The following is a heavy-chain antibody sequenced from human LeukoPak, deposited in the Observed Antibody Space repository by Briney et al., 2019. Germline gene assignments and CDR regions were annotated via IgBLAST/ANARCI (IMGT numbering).Heavy chain of an antibody. J-gene: IGHJ4*02. Sequence: GPVKVSCKASGYTFTGYYMHWVRQAPGQGLEWMGWINPNSGGTNYAQKFQGWVTMTRDTSISTAYMELSRLRSDDTAVYYCARVLTIFGVVIPEYYFDYWGQGTLVTVSS. CDR2: INPNSGGT. D-gene: IGHD3-3*01. CDR3: ARVLTIFGVVIPEYYFDY. V-gene: IGHV1-2*04. CDR1: GYTFTGYY.